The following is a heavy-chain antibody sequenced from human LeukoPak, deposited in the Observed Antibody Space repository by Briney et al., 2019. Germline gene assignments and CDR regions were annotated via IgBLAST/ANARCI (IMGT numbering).Heavy chain of an antibody. V-gene: IGHV4-34*01. D-gene: IGHD2-2*01. CDR1: GGSFSGYY. CDR2: INHSGST. Sequence: PSETLSLTCAVYGGSFSGYYWSWIRQPPGKGQEWIGEINHSGSTNYNPSLKSRVTISVDTSKNQFSLKLSSVTAADTAVYYCARGGALGYCSSTSCYEYFDLWGRGTLVTVSS. J-gene: IGHJ2*01. CDR3: ARGGALGYCSSTSCYEYFDL.